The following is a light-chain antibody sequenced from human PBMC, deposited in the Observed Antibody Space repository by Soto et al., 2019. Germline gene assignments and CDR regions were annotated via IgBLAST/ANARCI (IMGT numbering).Light chain of an antibody. CDR2: SAS. CDR3: QKFNTAPLS. V-gene: IGKV1-27*01. CDR1: QDISVY. Sequence: DIQMTQSPSSLSASVGDRVTITCRASQDISVYLAWYQQKPGKVPKLLIYSASTLQSGVPSRFSGSGSGTDFTLTISSLHPEDVATYYYQKFNTAPLSFGQGTRLEIK. J-gene: IGKJ5*01.